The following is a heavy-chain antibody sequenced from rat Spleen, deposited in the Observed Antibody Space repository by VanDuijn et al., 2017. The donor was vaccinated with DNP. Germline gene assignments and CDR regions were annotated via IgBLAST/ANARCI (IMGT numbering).Heavy chain of an antibody. Sequence: EVQLVQSGGGLVQPERSLKLSCTPPELPFSDYNMAWFPRPPKKGLGWVASISTVGCNPYFRDSVKGRFTISRDNAKNTQYLQMDSLRSEDTATYYCATHYGGYNWFAYWGQGTLVTVSS. CDR2: ISTVGCNP. D-gene: IGHD1-11*01. V-gene: IGHV5S23*01. J-gene: IGHJ3*01. CDR1: ELPFSDYN. CDR3: ATHYGGYNWFAY.